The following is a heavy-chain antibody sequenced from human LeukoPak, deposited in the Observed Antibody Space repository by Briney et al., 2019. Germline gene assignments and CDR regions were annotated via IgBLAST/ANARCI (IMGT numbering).Heavy chain of an antibody. CDR3: AALLGYCCGGSCYGAFDY. V-gene: IGHV1-58*02. J-gene: IGHJ4*02. CDR2: IVVGSGNT. Sequence: SVKVSCKASGFTFTSSAMQWVRQARGQRLEWIGWIVVGSGNTNYAQKFQERVTITRDMSTSTAYMELSSLRSEDTAVYYCAALLGYCCGGSCYGAFDYWGQGTLVTGS. CDR1: GFTFTSSA. D-gene: IGHD2-15*01.